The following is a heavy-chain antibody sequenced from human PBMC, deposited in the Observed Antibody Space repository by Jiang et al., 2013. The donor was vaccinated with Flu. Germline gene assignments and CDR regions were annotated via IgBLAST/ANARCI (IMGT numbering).Heavy chain of an antibody. V-gene: IGHV3-53*01. J-gene: IGHJ5*02. Sequence: GLIQPGGSLRLSCAASGFTVSSNYMSWVRQAPGKGLEWVSVIYSGGSTYYADSVKGRFTISRDNSKNTLYLQMNSLRAEDTAVYYCARDPPAYSSGWYGAADNWFDPWGQGTLVTVSS. D-gene: IGHD6-19*01. CDR2: IYSGGST. CDR1: GFTVSSNY. CDR3: ARDPPAYSSGWYGAADNWFDP.